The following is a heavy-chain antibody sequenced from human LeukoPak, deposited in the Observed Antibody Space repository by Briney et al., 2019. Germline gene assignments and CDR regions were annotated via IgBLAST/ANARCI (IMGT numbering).Heavy chain of an antibody. CDR2: INHSGST. J-gene: IGHJ6*02. Sequence: SETLSLTCAVYGGSFSGYYWSWIRHPPGKGLEWIGEINHSGSTNYNPSLKSRVTISVDTSKNQFSLKLSSVTAADTAVYYCARVWSYDYVWGSYPPSDYYGMDVWGQGTTVTVSS. CDR1: GGSFSGYY. CDR3: ARVWSYDYVWGSYPPSDYYGMDV. V-gene: IGHV4-34*01. D-gene: IGHD3-16*02.